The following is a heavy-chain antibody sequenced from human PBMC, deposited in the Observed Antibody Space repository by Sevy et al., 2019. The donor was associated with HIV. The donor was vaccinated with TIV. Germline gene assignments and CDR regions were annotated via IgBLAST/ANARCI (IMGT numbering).Heavy chain of an antibody. CDR1: GFTFSSYS. CDR2: ISSSSSTI. Sequence: GGSLRLSCAASGFTFSSYSMNWVRQAPGKGLEWVSYISSSSSTIYYADSVKGRFTISRDNAKNSLYLQMNSLIAEDTAVYYCARDDHPLGYGDHYYYGMDVWGQGTTVTVSS. V-gene: IGHV3-48*01. CDR3: ARDDHPLGYGDHYYYGMDV. J-gene: IGHJ6*02. D-gene: IGHD4-17*01.